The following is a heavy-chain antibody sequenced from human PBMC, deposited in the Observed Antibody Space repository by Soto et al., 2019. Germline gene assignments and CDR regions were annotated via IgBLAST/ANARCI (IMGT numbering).Heavy chain of an antibody. CDR2: ISKSGSII. CDR1: GFSFSDYY. J-gene: IGHJ5*02. D-gene: IGHD3-22*01. Sequence: GESQRVSCAASGFSFSDYYMSWIRQPPGKGLEWVSYISKSGSIIHYADSVKGRFTISRDNAKNSLYLQMNSLRAEDTALYYCARDLSPYSDYYDESSSETWFDPWGQGTLVTVPQ. V-gene: IGHV3-11*01. CDR3: ARDLSPYSDYYDESSSETWFDP.